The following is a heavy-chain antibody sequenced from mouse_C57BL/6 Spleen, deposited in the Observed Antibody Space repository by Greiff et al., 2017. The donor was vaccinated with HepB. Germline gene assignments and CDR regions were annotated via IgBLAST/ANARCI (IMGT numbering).Heavy chain of an antibody. J-gene: IGHJ4*01. CDR1: GYTFTDYY. D-gene: IGHD2-4*01. CDR3: ARLYYDYDGGYAMDY. V-gene: IGHV1-26*01. CDR2: INPNNGGT. Sequence: VQLQQSGPELVKPGASVKISCKASGYTFTDYYMNWVKQSHGKSLEWIGDINPNNGGTSYNQKFKGKATLTVDKSSSTAYMELRSLTSEDSAVYYCARLYYDYDGGYAMDYWGQGTSVTVSS.